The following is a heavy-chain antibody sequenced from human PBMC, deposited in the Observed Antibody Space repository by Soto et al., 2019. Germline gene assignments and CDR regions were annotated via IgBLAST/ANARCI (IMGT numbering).Heavy chain of an antibody. CDR2: IKRNTDGGTT. J-gene: IGHJ4*02. CDR3: ATGSSGWYSLAFDY. V-gene: IGHV3-15*01. D-gene: IGHD6-19*01. CDR1: GFTFSNAW. Sequence: EVQLVESGGGLVQPGGSLRLSCAASGFTFSNAWMSWVRQAPGKGLEWVGRIKRNTDGGTTEYAAPVKGRFTISRDDAKNTLYLQMNSLKAEDTAVYYCATGSSGWYSLAFDYWGQGTLVTVSS.